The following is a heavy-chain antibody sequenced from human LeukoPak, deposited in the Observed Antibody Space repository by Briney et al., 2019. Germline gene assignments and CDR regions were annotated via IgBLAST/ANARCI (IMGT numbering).Heavy chain of an antibody. CDR2: VDPEDGET. CDR1: GYTLTELS. CDR3: ATWAGRPDYYYYYMDV. Sequence: ASVKVSCEVSGYTLTELSMHWVRQAPGKGLEWMGLVDPEDGETIYAEKFQGRVTITADTSTDTAYKELSSLRSEDTAVYYCATWAGRPDYYYYYMDVWGKGTTVTVSS. D-gene: IGHD3-10*01. J-gene: IGHJ6*03. V-gene: IGHV1-24*01.